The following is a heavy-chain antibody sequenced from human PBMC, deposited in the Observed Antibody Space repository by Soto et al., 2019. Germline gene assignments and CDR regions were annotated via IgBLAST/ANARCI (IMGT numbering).Heavy chain of an antibody. J-gene: IGHJ6*02. CDR2: ISYDGSNK. D-gene: IGHD2-21*01. CDR1: GFTFSSYS. CDR3: ARDVRIVVATYGMDV. V-gene: IGHV3-30-3*01. Sequence: GGSLRLSCAASGFTFSSYSMHWVRQAPGKGLEWVAVISYDGSNKYYADSVKGRFTISRDNSKNTLYLQMNSLRAEDTAVYYCARDVRIVVATYGMDVWGQGTTVTVSS.